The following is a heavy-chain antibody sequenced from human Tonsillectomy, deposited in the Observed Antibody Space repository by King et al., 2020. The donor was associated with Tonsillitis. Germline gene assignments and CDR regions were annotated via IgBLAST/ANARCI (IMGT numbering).Heavy chain of an antibody. V-gene: IGHV3-21*01. CDR3: ARDPLTVVPAANSDY. J-gene: IGHJ4*02. D-gene: IGHD2-2*01. CDR2: IIISISYI. Sequence: VQLVESGGGLVKPGGSLRLSCAASGFTFSSYSMNWVRQAPGKGLEGVPPIIISISYIYIPASVKGRFTISMDNAKNSLYLQMNSLRAEDTAVYYCARDPLTVVPAANSDYWGQGTLVTVSS. CDR1: GFTFSSYS.